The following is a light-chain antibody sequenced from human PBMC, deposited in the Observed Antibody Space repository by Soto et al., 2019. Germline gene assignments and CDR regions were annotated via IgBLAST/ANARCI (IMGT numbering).Light chain of an antibody. V-gene: IGKV3-11*01. J-gene: IGKJ5*01. Sequence: IVVTQAPATLSLSQGERANLSCRASQFIDRYLAWYRQIPGQAPRLLIYDASNRATGIPDRFSGGGSGTDFTLTISSLEPEDFAVYYCQQRSNLPPTFGQGTRLEI. CDR2: DAS. CDR1: QFIDRY. CDR3: QQRSNLPPT.